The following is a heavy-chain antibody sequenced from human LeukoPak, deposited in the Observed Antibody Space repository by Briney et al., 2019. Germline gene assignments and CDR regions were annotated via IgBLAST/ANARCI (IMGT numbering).Heavy chain of an antibody. D-gene: IGHD4-17*01. V-gene: IGHV4-59*08. CDR1: GGSISSYY. CDR3: ARHKTTVDAFDI. Sequence: SETLSLTCTVSGGSISSYYWSWIRQPPGKGLEWIGYIYYSGSTNYNPSLKSRVTISVDTSKNQFSLKLSSVTAADTAVYYCARHKTTVDAFDIWGQGTMVTASS. J-gene: IGHJ3*02. CDR2: IYYSGST.